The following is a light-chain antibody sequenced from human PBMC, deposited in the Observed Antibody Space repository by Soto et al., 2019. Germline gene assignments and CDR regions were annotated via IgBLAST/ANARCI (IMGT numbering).Light chain of an antibody. CDR2: EVS. CDR1: SSDVGSYNR. CDR3: SSFTTSSTLV. V-gene: IGLV2-18*02. J-gene: IGLJ2*01. Sequence: QSVLTQPPSVSGSPGQSVTISCTGTSSDVGSYNRVSWYQQPPGTAPKVMIYEVSNRPSGVPDRFSGSKSGNTASLTISGLQAEDEADYYCSSFTTSSTLVFGGGTKVTVL.